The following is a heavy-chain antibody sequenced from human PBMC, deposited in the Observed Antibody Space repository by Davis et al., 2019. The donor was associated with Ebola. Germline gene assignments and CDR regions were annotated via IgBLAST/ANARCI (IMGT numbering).Heavy chain of an antibody. V-gene: IGHV4-34*01. Sequence: SETLSLTCAIYGESFSGYYWSWIRQPPGKGLEWIGEINHSGSTNYNPSLKSRVTISLDKSKNQFSLKLTSVTAADTAVYYCARASPYSGSYYLGWGQGTLVTVSS. J-gene: IGHJ4*02. CDR3: ARASPYSGSYYLG. CDR2: INHSGST. CDR1: GESFSGYY. D-gene: IGHD1-26*01.